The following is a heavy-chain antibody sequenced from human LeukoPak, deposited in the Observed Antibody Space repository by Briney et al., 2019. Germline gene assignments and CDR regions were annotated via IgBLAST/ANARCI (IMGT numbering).Heavy chain of an antibody. CDR3: ARGARRFDILTGYYSFYPYYFDY. CDR2: INHSGST. V-gene: IGHV4-34*01. CDR1: AGSFSGYY. D-gene: IGHD3-9*01. J-gene: IGHJ4*02. Sequence: SETLSLTCAGYAGSFSGYYWSWIRQPPGKGLEWIGEINHSGSTNYNPSLKSRVTISVDTSKNQFSLKLSSVTAADTAVYYCARGARRFDILTGYYSFYPYYFDYWGQGTLVTVSS.